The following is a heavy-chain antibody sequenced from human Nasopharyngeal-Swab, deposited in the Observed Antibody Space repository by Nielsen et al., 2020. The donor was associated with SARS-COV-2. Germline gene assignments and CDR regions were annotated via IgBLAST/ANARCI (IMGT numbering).Heavy chain of an antibody. D-gene: IGHD3-22*01. CDR2: INPSGGST. CDR3: ARGDYYDSSGYPPYYYYGMDV. Sequence: VRQMPGKGLEWMGIINPSGGSTSYAQKFQGRVTMTRDTSTSTVYMELSSLRSEDTAVYYCARGDYYDSSGYPPYYYYGMDVWGQGTTVTVSS. J-gene: IGHJ6*02. V-gene: IGHV1-46*01.